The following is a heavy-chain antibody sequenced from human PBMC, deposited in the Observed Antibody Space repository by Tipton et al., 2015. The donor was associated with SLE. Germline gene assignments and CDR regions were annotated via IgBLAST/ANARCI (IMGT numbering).Heavy chain of an antibody. D-gene: IGHD5-12*01. V-gene: IGHV4-38-2*02. Sequence: TLSLTCTVSGYSISSGYYWGWIRQPPGKGLEWIGNIYHSGSTNYNPSLKSRVTISVDTSKNQFSLKLSSVTAADTAVYYCARETKWLRHFDYWGQGTLVTVSS. CDR2: IYHSGST. CDR1: GYSISSGYY. CDR3: ARETKWLRHFDY. J-gene: IGHJ4*02.